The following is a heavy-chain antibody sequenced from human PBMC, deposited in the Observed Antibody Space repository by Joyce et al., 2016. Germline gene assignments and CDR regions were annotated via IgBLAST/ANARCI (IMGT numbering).Heavy chain of an antibody. V-gene: IGHV2-5*02. Sequence: QVTLKESGPTLVKHTQTLTLTCPFSGFSLSTSGVGVGWIRQPPGKALEWFALIYWDDDKRYSSSLKSRLTITKDTSKNQVVRTMTNMDPVDTATYYCAHAPATDRYYGMDVWGQGTTVTVSS. CDR3: AHAPATDRYYGMDV. D-gene: IGHD6-25*01. CDR1: GFSLSTSGVG. J-gene: IGHJ6*02. CDR2: IYWDDDK.